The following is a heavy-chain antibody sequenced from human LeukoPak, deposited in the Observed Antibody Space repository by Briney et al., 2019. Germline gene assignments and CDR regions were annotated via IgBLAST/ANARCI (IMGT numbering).Heavy chain of an antibody. D-gene: IGHD6-13*01. CDR1: GFTFSSYA. CDR2: ISYDGSNK. CDR3: ARFIAAAGTSWFDP. V-gene: IGHV3-30-3*01. J-gene: IGHJ5*02. Sequence: GGSLRLSCAASGFTFSSYAMHWVRQAPGKGLEWVAVISYDGSNKYYADSVKGRFTISRDNAKNSLYLQMNSLRAEDTAVYYCARFIAAAGTSWFDPWGQGTLVTVSS.